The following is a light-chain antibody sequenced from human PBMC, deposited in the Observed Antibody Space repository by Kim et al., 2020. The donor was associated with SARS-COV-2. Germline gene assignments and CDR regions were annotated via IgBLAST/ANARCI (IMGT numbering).Light chain of an antibody. Sequence: ELTQPPSASWTPGQRVTISCSGSSSNIGSKTVNWYQQLPGTAPKLLIYNKNQRPSGVPDRFSGSKSGTSASLAISGLHSEDEADYYCAAWDDSLNGRVFGGGTKVTVL. V-gene: IGLV1-44*01. J-gene: IGLJ3*02. CDR2: NKN. CDR1: SSNIGSKT. CDR3: AAWDDSLNGRV.